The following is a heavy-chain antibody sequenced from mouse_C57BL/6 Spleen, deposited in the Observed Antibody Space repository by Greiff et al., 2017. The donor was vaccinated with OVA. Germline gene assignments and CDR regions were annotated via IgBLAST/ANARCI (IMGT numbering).Heavy chain of an antibody. J-gene: IGHJ4*01. CDR1: GYTFTSYW. CDR2: IDPNSGGT. D-gene: IGHD2-1*01. CDR3: ARRGRIYYGNYDAMDY. V-gene: IGHV1-72*01. Sequence: VQLQQPGAELVKPGASVKLSCKASGYTFTSYWMHWVKQRPGRGLEWIGRIDPNSGGTKYTEKFKSKATLTVDKPSSTAYMQLSSLTSEDSAVYYCARRGRIYYGNYDAMDYWGQGTSVTVSS.